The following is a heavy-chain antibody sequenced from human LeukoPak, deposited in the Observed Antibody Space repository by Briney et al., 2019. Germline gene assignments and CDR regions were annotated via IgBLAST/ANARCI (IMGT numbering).Heavy chain of an antibody. V-gene: IGHV4-61*02. CDR1: GCSISSGSYF. CDR2: IYSSGST. J-gene: IGHJ4*02. Sequence: SQTLSLTCTVSGCSISSGSYFGSSIRQPAGKVVQWIGRIYSSGSTNNNPSHKSRVTISVDTSKNQFSLKLSSVTAADTAVYYCARDAHDYLLLFDYWGQGTLVTVSS. D-gene: IGHD2-15*01. CDR3: ARDAHDYLLLFDY.